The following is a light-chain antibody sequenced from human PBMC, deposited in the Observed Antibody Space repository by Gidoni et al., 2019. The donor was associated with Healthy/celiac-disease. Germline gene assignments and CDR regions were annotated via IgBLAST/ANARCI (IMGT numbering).Light chain of an antibody. CDR2: WAS. CDR3: QQYYSTPRT. CDR1: QSVLYSSNNKNY. V-gene: IGKV4-1*01. J-gene: IGKJ1*01. Sequence: DIVMTQSPDSLAVSLGERATINCKSSQSVLYSSNNKNYLAWYQQKPGQPPKLLIYWASTRESGVPDRFSGSGSGTDFTLTISILQDEDVAVYYCQQYYSTPRTFGQGTKVEIK.